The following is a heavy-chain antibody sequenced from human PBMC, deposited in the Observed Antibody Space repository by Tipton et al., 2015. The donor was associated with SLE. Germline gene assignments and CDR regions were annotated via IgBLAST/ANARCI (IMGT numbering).Heavy chain of an antibody. D-gene: IGHD4-23*01. CDR1: GGSISSYY. CDR2: IYYSGST. V-gene: IGHV4-59*01. Sequence: LRLSCTVSGGSISSYYWSWIRQPPGKGLEWIGYIYYSGSTNYNPSLKSRVTISVDTSKNQFSLKLSSVTAADTAVYYCARDLGGYGGSLDAFNIWGQGTMVTVSS. J-gene: IGHJ3*02. CDR3: ARDLGGYGGSLDAFNI.